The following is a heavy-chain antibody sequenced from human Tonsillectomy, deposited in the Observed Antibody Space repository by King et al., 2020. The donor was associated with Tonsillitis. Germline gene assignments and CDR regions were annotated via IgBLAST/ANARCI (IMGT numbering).Heavy chain of an antibody. CDR3: AKGLGSHDP. CDR2: MNPNSGNT. V-gene: IGHV1-8*01. J-gene: IGHJ5*02. CDR1: GYTFTRHD. D-gene: IGHD2-15*01. Sequence: QLVQSGAEVKKPGASVKVSCKASGYTFTRHDINWVRQASGQGLEWMGWMNPNSGNTGYAQKFQGRVTMTRNTSISTAYMELSSIRFEDTAVYYCAKGLGSHDPWGQGTLVTVSS.